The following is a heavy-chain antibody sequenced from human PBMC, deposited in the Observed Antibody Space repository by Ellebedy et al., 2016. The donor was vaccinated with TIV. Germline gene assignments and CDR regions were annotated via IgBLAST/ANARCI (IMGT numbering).Heavy chain of an antibody. J-gene: IGHJ5*02. CDR3: ARERPPDRWFDP. CDR2: INSDGSST. CDR1: GFTFSSYW. V-gene: IGHV3-74*01. Sequence: GESLKISCAASGFTFSSYWMHWVRQAPGKGLVWVSRINSDGSSTNYADSVKGRFTISRDNAKNTLYLQMNSLRVEDTAVYYCARERPPDRWFDPWGQGTLVTVSS.